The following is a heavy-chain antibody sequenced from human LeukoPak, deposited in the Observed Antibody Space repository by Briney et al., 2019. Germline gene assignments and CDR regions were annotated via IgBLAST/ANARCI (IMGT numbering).Heavy chain of an antibody. Sequence: KPSETLSLTCAVYGGSFSGYYWSWIRQPPGKGPEWIGEINHSGSTNYNPSLKSRVTISVDTSKNQFSLKLSSVTAADTAVYYCATKVVVVAATLAGWFDPWGQGTLVTVSS. CDR3: ATKVVVVAATLAGWFDP. J-gene: IGHJ5*02. D-gene: IGHD2-15*01. CDR1: GGSFSGYY. CDR2: INHSGST. V-gene: IGHV4-34*01.